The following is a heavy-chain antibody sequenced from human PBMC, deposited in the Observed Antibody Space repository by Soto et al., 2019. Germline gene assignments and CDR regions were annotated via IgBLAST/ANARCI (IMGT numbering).Heavy chain of an antibody. CDR1: EYSFTSYW. J-gene: IGHJ6*02. D-gene: IGHD6-6*01. V-gene: IGHV5-10-1*01. CDR3: ARRRIAARQVYYYYYGMDV. CDR2: IDPSDSYT. Sequence: PGESLKISCKGSEYSFTSYWISWVRQMPGKGLEWMGRIDPSDSYTNYSPSFQGHVTISADKSISTAYLQWSSLKASDTAMYYCARRRIAARQVYYYYYGMDVWGQGTTVTVSS.